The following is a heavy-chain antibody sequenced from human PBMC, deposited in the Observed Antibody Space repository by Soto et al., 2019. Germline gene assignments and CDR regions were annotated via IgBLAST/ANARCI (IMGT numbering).Heavy chain of an antibody. CDR1: GGSISSSSYY. D-gene: IGHD2-15*01. CDR2: IYYSGST. Sequence: QLQLQESGPGLVKPSETLSLTCTVSGGSISSSSYYWGWIRQPPGKGLEWIGSIYYSGSTYYNPSLKSRVTLHVDTPQTQYSVKLRPVTAAHTAVYYCAASLLRIVVVVAADNTWFDPWGPGTLVTVSS. J-gene: IGHJ5*02. CDR3: AASLLRIVVVVAADNTWFDP. V-gene: IGHV4-39*01.